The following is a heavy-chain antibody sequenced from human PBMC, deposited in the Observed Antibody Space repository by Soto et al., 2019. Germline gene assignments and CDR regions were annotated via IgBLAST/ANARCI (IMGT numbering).Heavy chain of an antibody. D-gene: IGHD3-22*01. CDR1: GGSISGYY. CDR3: ARARYDSSGYYYFDY. CDR2: IYYSGST. V-gene: IGHV4-59*01. J-gene: IGHJ4*02. Sequence: PSETLSLTCTVSGGSISGYYWSWIRQPPGKGLEWIGYIYYSGSTIYNPSLKSRVTISVDTSKNQFSRKLSSVTAAEPAVYYCARARYDSSGYYYFDYWGQGTLVTVSS.